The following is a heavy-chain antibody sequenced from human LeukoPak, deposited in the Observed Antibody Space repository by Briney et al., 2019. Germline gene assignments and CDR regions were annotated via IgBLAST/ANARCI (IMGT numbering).Heavy chain of an antibody. CDR3: ARDYGFYSGLYFFDY. CDR2: TNPNSGGT. CDR1: GYTFTGHY. V-gene: IGHV1-2*02. J-gene: IGHJ4*02. D-gene: IGHD1-26*01. Sequence: GASVKVSCKASGYTFTGHYIHWVRQAPGQGLEWMGWTNPNSGGTKYAQKFQGRVTMTRDTSISTAYMELSKLRSDDTAVYSCARDYGFYSGLYFFDYWGQGTLVTVSS.